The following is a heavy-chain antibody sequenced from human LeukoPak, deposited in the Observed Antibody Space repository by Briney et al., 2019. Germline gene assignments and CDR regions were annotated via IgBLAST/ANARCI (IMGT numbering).Heavy chain of an antibody. D-gene: IGHD5-24*01. J-gene: IGHJ4*02. CDR2: IYYSGST. CDR3: ARMEMASFDY. V-gene: IGHV4-59*01. Sequence: PSETLSLTCTVSGGSISSYYWSWIRQPPGRGLEWIGYIYYSGSTNYNPSLKSRVTISVDTSKNQFSLKLSSVTAADTAVHYCARMEMASFDYWGQGTLVTVSS. CDR1: GGSISSYY.